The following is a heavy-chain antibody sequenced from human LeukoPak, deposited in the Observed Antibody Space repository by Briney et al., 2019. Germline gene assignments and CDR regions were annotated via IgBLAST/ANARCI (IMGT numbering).Heavy chain of an antibody. Sequence: SVKVSCKASGGTFSSYAISWVRQAPGQGLEWMGRIIPILGIASYAQKFQGRVTITADKSTSTAYMELSSLRSEDTAVYYCARDSGVVVIRPFDYWGQGTLVTVSS. CDR2: IIPILGIA. CDR1: GGTFSSYA. D-gene: IGHD3-22*01. CDR3: ARDSGVVVIRPFDY. J-gene: IGHJ4*02. V-gene: IGHV1-69*04.